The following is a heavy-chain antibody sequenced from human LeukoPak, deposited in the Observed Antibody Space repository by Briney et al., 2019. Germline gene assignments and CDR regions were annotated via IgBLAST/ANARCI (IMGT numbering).Heavy chain of an antibody. Sequence: SETLSLTCTVSGASISTYYWSWIRQPPGEGLEWIGDISYGGGANYNPSLKRRVAMSIDTSKNLLSLKLNSVTAADTAVYYCARDLGHNWGQGTLVTVSS. J-gene: IGHJ4*02. CDR3: ARDLGHN. CDR1: GASISTYY. V-gene: IGHV4-59*01. D-gene: IGHD3-16*01. CDR2: ISYGGGA.